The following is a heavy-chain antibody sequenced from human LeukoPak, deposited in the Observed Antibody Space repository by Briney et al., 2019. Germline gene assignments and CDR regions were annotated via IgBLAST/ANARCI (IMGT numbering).Heavy chain of an antibody. CDR3: ARDRGEYYYDSSGYYGDLFDY. J-gene: IGHJ4*02. D-gene: IGHD3-22*01. CDR1: GYTFTSYG. V-gene: IGHV1-69*04. CDR2: IIPILGIA. Sequence: SVKVSCKASGYTFTSYGISWVRQAPGQGLEWMGRIIPILGIANYAQKFQGRVTITADKSTSTAYMELSSLRSEDTAVYYCARDRGEYYYDSSGYYGDLFDYWGQGTLVTVSS.